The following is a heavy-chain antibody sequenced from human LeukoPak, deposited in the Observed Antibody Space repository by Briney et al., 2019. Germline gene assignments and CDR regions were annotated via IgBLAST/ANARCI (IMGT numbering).Heavy chain of an antibody. CDR1: GGSISSSSYY. Sequence: SETLSLTCTVSGGSISSSSYYWGWTRQPPGKGLEWIGEINHSGSTNYNPSLKSRVTISVDTSKNQFSLKLSSVTAADTAVYYCARGGKRWLPIDYWGQGTPVTVSS. CDR3: ARGGKRWLPIDY. V-gene: IGHV4-39*07. J-gene: IGHJ4*02. D-gene: IGHD5-24*01. CDR2: INHSGST.